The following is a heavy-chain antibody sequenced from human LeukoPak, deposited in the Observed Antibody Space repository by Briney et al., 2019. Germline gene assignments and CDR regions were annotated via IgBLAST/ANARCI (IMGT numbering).Heavy chain of an antibody. V-gene: IGHV3-7*01. CDR3: TRENWYIDY. J-gene: IGHJ4*02. CDR2: IKQDGSEK. Sequence: GGSLRLSCAASGFTFINYWMSWVRQAPGKGLEWVANIKQDGSEKYYVDSVKDRFTISGDNAKNSLYLQMNSVRAEDAAVYYCTRENWYIDYWGQGNLVTVSS. CDR1: GFTFINYW.